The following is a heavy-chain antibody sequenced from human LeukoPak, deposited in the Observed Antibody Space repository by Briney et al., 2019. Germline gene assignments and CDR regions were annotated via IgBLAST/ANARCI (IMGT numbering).Heavy chain of an antibody. J-gene: IGHJ4*02. V-gene: IGHV4-34*01. CDR3: ARGLRYYYDSSAVGH. CDR2: INHSGST. Sequence: SETLSLTCAVYGGSFSGNYWSWIRQPPGKGLEWIGEINHSGSTNYNPSLKSRVTISVDTSKNQFSLKLSSVTAADTAVYYCARGLRYYYDSSAVGHWGQGTLVTVSS. CDR1: GGSFSGNY. D-gene: IGHD3-22*01.